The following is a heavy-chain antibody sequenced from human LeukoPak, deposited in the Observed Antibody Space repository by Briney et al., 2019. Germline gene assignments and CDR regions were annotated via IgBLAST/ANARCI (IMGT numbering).Heavy chain of an antibody. V-gene: IGHV3-30-3*01. Sequence: PGRSLRLSCAASGFTFSSYAMHWVRQAPGKGLEWVAVISYDGSNKYYADSVKGRFTISRDNSKNTLYLQMNSLRAEATAVYYCERDSSTLTYNWFDPWGQGTLVTVSS. J-gene: IGHJ5*02. CDR3: ERDSSTLTYNWFDP. CDR2: ISYDGSNK. D-gene: IGHD3-16*01. CDR1: GFTFSSYA.